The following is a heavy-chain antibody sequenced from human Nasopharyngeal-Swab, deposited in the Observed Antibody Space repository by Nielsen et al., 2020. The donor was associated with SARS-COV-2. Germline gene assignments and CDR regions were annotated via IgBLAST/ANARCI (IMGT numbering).Heavy chain of an antibody. J-gene: IGHJ6*02. CDR3: ARDQGDIVVVPAAGWGNYYYYGMDV. Sequence: GGSLRLSCAASGFTFSSYSMNWVRQAPGQGLEWVSYISSSSSTIYYADSVKGRFTISRDNAKNSLYLQMNSLRDEDTAVYYCARDQGDIVVVPAAGWGNYYYYGMDVWGQGTTVTVSS. CDR2: ISSSSSTI. CDR1: GFTFSSYS. D-gene: IGHD2-2*01. V-gene: IGHV3-48*02.